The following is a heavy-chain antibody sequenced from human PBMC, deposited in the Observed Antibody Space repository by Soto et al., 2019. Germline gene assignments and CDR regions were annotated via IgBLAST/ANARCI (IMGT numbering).Heavy chain of an antibody. Sequence: QVQLEQSGAEVKKPGSSVKVSCKASGSTLSDHGVAWLRQAPGQGLEWMGGTIPVFNTAKYAQKVQGRVTVTADKFTNFAYMELSSLRSEDTAFFFCARGFYGSGNYYTGPSAFDIWGEGTMVIVSS. D-gene: IGHD3-10*01. CDR1: GSTLSDHG. CDR2: TIPVFNTA. J-gene: IGHJ3*02. V-gene: IGHV1-69*06. CDR3: ARGFYGSGNYYTGPSAFDI.